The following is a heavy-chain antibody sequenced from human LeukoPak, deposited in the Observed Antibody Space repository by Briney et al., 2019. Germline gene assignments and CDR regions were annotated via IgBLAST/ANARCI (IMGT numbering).Heavy chain of an antibody. CDR1: GFTFSSYG. Sequence: GGSLRLSCAASGFTFSSYGMHWVRQAPGEGLEWVAVISYDGSNKYYADSVKGRFTISRDNSKNTLYLQMNSLRAEDTAVYYCAKAPQAGYTYGMDVWGQGATVTVSS. J-gene: IGHJ6*02. CDR3: AKAPQAGYTYGMDV. CDR2: ISYDGSNK. D-gene: IGHD1-1*01. V-gene: IGHV3-30*18.